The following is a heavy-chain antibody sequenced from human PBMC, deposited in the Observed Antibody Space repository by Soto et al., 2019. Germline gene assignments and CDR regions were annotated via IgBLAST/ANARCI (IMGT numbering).Heavy chain of an antibody. Sequence: PSETLSLTCTVSGGSISSGGYYWSWIRQHPGKGLEWIGYIYYSGSTYYNPSLKSRVTISVDTSKNQFSLKLSSVTAADTAVYYCHSWVVAATSLPNYFDYWGQGTLVTVSS. J-gene: IGHJ4*02. V-gene: IGHV4-31*03. CDR3: HSWVVAATSLPNYFDY. CDR1: GGSISSGGYY. D-gene: IGHD2-15*01. CDR2: IYYSGST.